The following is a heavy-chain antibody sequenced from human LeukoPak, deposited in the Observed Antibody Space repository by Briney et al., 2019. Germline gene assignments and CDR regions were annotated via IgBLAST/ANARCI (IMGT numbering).Heavy chain of an antibody. J-gene: IGHJ4*02. D-gene: IGHD6-19*01. V-gene: IGHV1-2*06. CDR1: GYTFTGYY. CDR2: INPNSGGT. CDR3: ARNIAVASSYYFDY. Sequence: ASVKVSCKASGYTFTGYYMHWVRQAPGQGLEWMGRINPNSGGTNYAQKFRGRVTMTRDTSISTAYMELSRLRSDDTAVYYCARNIAVASSYYFDYWGQGTLVTVSS.